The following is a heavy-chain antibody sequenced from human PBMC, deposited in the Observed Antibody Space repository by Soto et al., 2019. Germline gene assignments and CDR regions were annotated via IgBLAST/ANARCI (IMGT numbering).Heavy chain of an antibody. Sequence: PSETLSLTCTVSGGSISSYYWSWIRQPPGKGLEWIGYIYYSGSTNYNPSLKSRVTISVDTSKNQFSLKLSSVTAADTAVYYCARHQRYSSSSGGGFDYWGQGTLVTVSS. V-gene: IGHV4-59*08. J-gene: IGHJ4*02. CDR1: GGSISSYY. D-gene: IGHD6-6*01. CDR2: IYYSGST. CDR3: ARHQRYSSSSGGGFDY.